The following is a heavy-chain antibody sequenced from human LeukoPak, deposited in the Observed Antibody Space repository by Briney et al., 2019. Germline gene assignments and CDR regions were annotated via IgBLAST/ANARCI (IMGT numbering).Heavy chain of an antibody. CDR3: ASPAGPHSSGYRSYYFDY. CDR2: INSDGSST. D-gene: IGHD3-22*01. V-gene: IGHV3-74*01. J-gene: IGHJ4*02. Sequence: PGGSLRLSCAASGFTFNTYWIHWVRQAPGKGLVWVSRINSDGSSTTYADSVKGRFTISRDNAKNTLYLQMNSLRAEDTAVYYCASPAGPHSSGYRSYYFDYWGQGTLVTVSS. CDR1: GFTFNTYW.